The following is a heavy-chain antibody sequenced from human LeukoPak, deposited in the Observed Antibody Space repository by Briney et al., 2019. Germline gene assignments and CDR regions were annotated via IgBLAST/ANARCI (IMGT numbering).Heavy chain of an antibody. CDR2: ISYSGRT. CDR1: GGSISSDY. Sequence: SSETLSLTCTVSGGSISSDYWGWIRQPPGKGLEWIGYISYSGRTYYNPSLRSRVTISVDLSKSHFSLKLSSVTAADTAVYYCARGLYRYGRSTFDYWGQGTLVTVSS. CDR3: ARGLYRYGRSTFDY. V-gene: IGHV4-59*08. J-gene: IGHJ4*02. D-gene: IGHD2-2*02.